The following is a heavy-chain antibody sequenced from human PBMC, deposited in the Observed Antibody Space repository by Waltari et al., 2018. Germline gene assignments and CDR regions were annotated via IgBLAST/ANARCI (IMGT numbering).Heavy chain of an antibody. V-gene: IGHV3-30*02. Sequence: HLVESGGGVVQPGGSLRLSCLASGLTFRNYGMHWVRQIPGKGREWVAFIRYDGNTIYDADSVKGRFTISRDNSNNILYLQMNSLRPEDTAVYFCAKDGDYSLPGYDAFDVWGQGTLVTVSS. D-gene: IGHD2-21*01. CDR1: GLTFRNYG. CDR3: AKDGDYSLPGYDAFDV. CDR2: IRYDGNTI. J-gene: IGHJ3*01.